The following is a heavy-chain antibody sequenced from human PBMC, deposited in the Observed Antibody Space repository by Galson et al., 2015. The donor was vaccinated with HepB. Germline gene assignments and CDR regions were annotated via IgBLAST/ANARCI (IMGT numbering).Heavy chain of an antibody. J-gene: IGHJ3*02. CDR3: AVHSQWLVLGAFDI. CDR1: GYTLTELS. CDR2: FDPEDGET. V-gene: IGHV1-24*01. D-gene: IGHD6-19*01. Sequence: SVKVSCKVSGYTLTELSMHWVRQAPGKGLEWMGGFDPEDGETIYAQKFQGRVTMTEDTSTDTAYMELSSLRSEDTAVYYCAVHSQWLVLGAFDIWGQGTMVTVSS.